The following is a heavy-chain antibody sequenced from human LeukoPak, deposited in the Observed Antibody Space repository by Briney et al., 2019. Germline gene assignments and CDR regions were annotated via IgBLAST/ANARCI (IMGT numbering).Heavy chain of an antibody. J-gene: IGHJ4*02. CDR3: AREDAGFDY. CDR1: GFTFSSYS. CDR2: ISSSSSYI. Sequence: GGSLRLSCAASGFTFSSYSMNWVRQAPGKGLGWVSSISSSSSYIYYADSVKGRFTISRDNAKNSLYLQMNSLGAEDTAVYYCAREDAGFDYWGQGTLVTVSS. V-gene: IGHV3-21*01.